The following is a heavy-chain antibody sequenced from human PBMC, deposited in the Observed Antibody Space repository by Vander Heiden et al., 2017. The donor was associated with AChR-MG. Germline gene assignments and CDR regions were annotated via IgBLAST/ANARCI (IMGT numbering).Heavy chain of an antibody. CDR2: IIPILGIA. V-gene: IGHV1-69*04. Sequence: QVQLVQSGAEVKKPGSSVKVSCKASGGTFSSYAISWVRQAPGQGLGLMGRIIPILGIANYAQKFQGRVTITADKSTSTAYMELSSLRSEDTAVYYCARTTVTTFYYYGMDVWGQGTTVTVSS. D-gene: IGHD4-17*01. CDR3: ARTTVTTFYYYGMDV. J-gene: IGHJ6*02. CDR1: GGTFSSYA.